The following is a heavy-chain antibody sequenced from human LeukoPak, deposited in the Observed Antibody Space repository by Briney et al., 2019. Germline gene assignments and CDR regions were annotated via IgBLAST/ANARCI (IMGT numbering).Heavy chain of an antibody. Sequence: GGSLRLSCAASGFTFSTYWMSWVRQSPGKGLEWVANVSQDGSEKNYVDSVKGRFTISRDNAKNSLSLQMNSLGAEDTAVYYCARRTVVAREDCWGQGTLVTVSS. CDR1: GFTFSTYW. D-gene: IGHD4-23*01. J-gene: IGHJ4*02. V-gene: IGHV3-7*01. CDR3: ARRTVVAREDC. CDR2: VSQDGSEK.